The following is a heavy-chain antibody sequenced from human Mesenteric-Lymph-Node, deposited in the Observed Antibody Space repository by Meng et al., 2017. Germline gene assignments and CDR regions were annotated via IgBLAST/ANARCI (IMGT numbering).Heavy chain of an antibody. Sequence: SETLSLTCTVSGGSISSYYWSWIRQPPGKGLEWIGYIYYSGSTNYNPSLKSRVTISVDTSKNQFSLKLSSVTAADTAVYYCARGFPGYDILTGLNNFDYWGQGTLVTVSS. V-gene: IGHV4-59*12. J-gene: IGHJ4*02. CDR3: ARGFPGYDILTGLNNFDY. CDR2: IYYSGST. D-gene: IGHD3-9*01. CDR1: GGSISSYY.